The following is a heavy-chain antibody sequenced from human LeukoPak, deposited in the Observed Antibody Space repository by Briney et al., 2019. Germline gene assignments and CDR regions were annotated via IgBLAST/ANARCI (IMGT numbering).Heavy chain of an antibody. CDR2: IYTSGST. V-gene: IGHV4-4*07. Sequence: SETLSLTCTVSGGSISSYYWSWIRQPAGKGLEWIGRIYTSGSTYYNPSLKSRVTISVDRSKNQFSLKLSSVTAADTAVYYCARDQASGWFDPWGQGTLVTVSS. CDR3: ARDQASGWFDP. CDR1: GGSISSYY. J-gene: IGHJ5*02.